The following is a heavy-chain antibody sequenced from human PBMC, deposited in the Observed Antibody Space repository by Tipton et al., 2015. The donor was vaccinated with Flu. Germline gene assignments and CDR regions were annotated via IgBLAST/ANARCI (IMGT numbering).Heavy chain of an antibody. CDR2: IYYTGTT. CDR1: GDSVGTDFYY. CDR3: ARDRSLAPGAMVD. D-gene: IGHD5-18*01. V-gene: IGHV4-61*03. Sequence: LRLSCAVSGDSVGTDFYYWSWLRQPPGKGLEWIGYIYYTGTTKYNPSLQSRVTVSVDRAKKYFSLKLRSVTAADTAVYFCARDRSLAPGAMVDWGQGTRVTVSS. J-gene: IGHJ4*02.